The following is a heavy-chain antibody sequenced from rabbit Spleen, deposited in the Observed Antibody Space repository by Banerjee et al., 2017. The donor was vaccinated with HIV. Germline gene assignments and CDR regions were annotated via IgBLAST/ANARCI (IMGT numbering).Heavy chain of an antibody. CDR3: ARGGEGGYGYLDL. CDR1: GVSFSFNSY. J-gene: IGHJ4*01. CDR2: IAAGVSGTT. V-gene: IGHV1S45*01. D-gene: IGHD5-1*01. Sequence: QEQLEESGGDLVKPGASLTLTCTASGVSFSFNSYMCWVRQAPGKGPEWIACIAAGVSGTTYYATWAKGRFTISNPSSTTVTLQMTSLTAADTATYFCARGGEGGYGYLDLWGPGTLVTVS.